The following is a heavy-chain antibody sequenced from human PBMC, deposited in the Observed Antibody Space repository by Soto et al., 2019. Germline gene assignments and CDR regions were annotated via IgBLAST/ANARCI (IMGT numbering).Heavy chain of an antibody. CDR2: IYYSGST. CDR1: GGSISSYY. D-gene: IGHD3-3*01. Sequence: SETLSLTCTVSGGSISSYYWSWIRQPPGKGLEWIGYIYYSGSTNYNPSLKSRVTISVDTSKNQFSLKLSSVTAADTAVYYCARDSRWDYDFWSGSNNWFDPWGQGTLVTVSS. V-gene: IGHV4-59*01. CDR3: ARDSRWDYDFWSGSNNWFDP. J-gene: IGHJ5*02.